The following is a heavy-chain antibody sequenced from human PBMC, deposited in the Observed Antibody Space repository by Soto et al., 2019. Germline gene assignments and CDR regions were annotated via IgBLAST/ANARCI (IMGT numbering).Heavy chain of an antibody. CDR1: GGSVSSEHYY. J-gene: IGHJ4*02. CDR2: FYYTGST. D-gene: IGHD5-12*01. Sequence: QVQLQESGPGLVKSSETLSLTCTVSGGSVSSEHYYWNWTRQPPGKGLEWIGYFYYTGSTNYNPALESRLTMSVDMSKNHFSLKLNSVTAADTAVYYCAGGTDGKKVAYWGQGTLVTVSS. CDR3: AGGTDGKKVAY. V-gene: IGHV4-61*03.